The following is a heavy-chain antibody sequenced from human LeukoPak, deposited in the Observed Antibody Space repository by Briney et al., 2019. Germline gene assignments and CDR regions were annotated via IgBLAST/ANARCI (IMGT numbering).Heavy chain of an antibody. V-gene: IGHV3-74*01. CDR1: GFTFSSYW. J-gene: IGHJ4*02. Sequence: PGGSLRLSCAASGFTFSSYWMHWVRQAPGKGLVWVSRINSDGSSTSYADSVKGRFTTSRDNAKNTLYLQMNSLRAEDTAVYYCASDSSSGWYSNRPDFWGQGTLVTVSS. CDR3: ASDSSSGWYSNRPDF. CDR2: INSDGSST. D-gene: IGHD6-19*01.